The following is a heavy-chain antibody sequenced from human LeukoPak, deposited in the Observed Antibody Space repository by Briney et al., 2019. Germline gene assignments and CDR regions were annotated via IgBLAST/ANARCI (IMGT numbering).Heavy chain of an antibody. V-gene: IGHV3-23*01. D-gene: IGHD1-26*01. CDR2: ISASGVST. CDR1: GFTFSSYA. Sequence: GGSLRLSCAASGFTFSSYAMSWVRQTPGRGLEWVSAISASGVSTYYADSVKGRFTISRDNSKTTLYLQMNSLRAEDTAVYYCAKDPWDLNRGYFDYWGQGTLVTVSS. J-gene: IGHJ4*02. CDR3: AKDPWDLNRGYFDY.